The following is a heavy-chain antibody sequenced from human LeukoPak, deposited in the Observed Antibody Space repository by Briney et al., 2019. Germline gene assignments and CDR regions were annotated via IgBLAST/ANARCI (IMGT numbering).Heavy chain of an antibody. J-gene: IGHJ4*02. Sequence: TGGSLRLSCAASGFTFSSYEMNWVRQAPGKGLEWVSYISSSGSTIYYADSVKGRFTISRDNAKNSLYLQMNSLRAEDMAVYYCARDGPSVTSPRHILCDYWGQGTLVTVSS. CDR2: ISSSGSTI. D-gene: IGHD4-17*01. CDR3: ARDGPSVTSPRHILCDY. CDR1: GFTFSSYE. V-gene: IGHV3-48*03.